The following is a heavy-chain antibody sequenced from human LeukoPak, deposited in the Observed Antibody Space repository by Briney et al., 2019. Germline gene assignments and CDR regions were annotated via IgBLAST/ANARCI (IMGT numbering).Heavy chain of an antibody. V-gene: IGHV3-23*01. D-gene: IGHD7-27*01. J-gene: IGHJ6*03. CDR1: GFTFSSYA. CDR2: ISGSGGST. CDR3: AKTGAGYYYMDV. Sequence: SGGSLRLSCAASGFTFSSYAMSWVRQAPGKGLEWVSGISGSGGSTYYADSVKGRFTISRDNSKNTLYLQMNSLRAEDTAVYNCAKTGAGYYYMDVWGKGTTVTVSS.